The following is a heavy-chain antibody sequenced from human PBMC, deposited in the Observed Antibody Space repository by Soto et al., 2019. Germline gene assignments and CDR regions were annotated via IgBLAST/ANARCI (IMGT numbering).Heavy chain of an antibody. CDR1: GFTXSSYA. J-gene: IGHJ4*02. V-gene: IGHV3-23*01. Sequence: PGGSLRLSCAASGFTXSSYAMSWVRQAPGKGLEWVSAISGSGGSTYYADSVKGRFTISRDNSKNTLYLQMNSLRAEDTAVYYCAKPNERYSGYDCFDYWGQGTLVTVSS. D-gene: IGHD5-12*01. CDR2: ISGSGGST. CDR3: AKPNERYSGYDCFDY.